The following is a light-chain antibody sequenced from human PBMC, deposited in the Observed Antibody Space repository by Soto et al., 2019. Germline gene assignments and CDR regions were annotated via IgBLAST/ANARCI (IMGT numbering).Light chain of an antibody. CDR1: QSISSY. CDR2: AAS. V-gene: IGKV1-39*01. CDR3: QHSYSTPDT. Sequence: DIQMTPSPSSLSASVGDRVTITCRASQSISSYLNWYQQKPGKAPKILIYAASSVQSGVPSRVSGSGSATDFTLPISSLQPEEFATYYCQHSYSTPDTFGQRTKLEIK. J-gene: IGKJ2*01.